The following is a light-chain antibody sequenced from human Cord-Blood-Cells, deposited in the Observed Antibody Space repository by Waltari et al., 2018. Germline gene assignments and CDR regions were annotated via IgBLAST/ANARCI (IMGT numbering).Light chain of an antibody. CDR3: QVWDSSSDHPV. CDR1: HTGSKS. Sequence: SYVLTQPPSVSVAPGKTARITCGGNHTGSKSVRWYQQKPGQAPVLLIYYDSDRPSGIPERCSGSNSGNTATLTISRVEAGDEADYYCQVWDSSSDHPVFGGGTKLTVL. CDR2: YDS. J-gene: IGLJ2*01. V-gene: IGLV3-21*04.